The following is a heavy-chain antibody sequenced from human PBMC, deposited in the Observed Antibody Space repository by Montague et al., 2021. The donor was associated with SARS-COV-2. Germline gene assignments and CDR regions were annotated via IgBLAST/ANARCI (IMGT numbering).Heavy chain of an antibody. J-gene: IGHJ3*02. D-gene: IGHD1-26*01. V-gene: IGHV2-70*01. Sequence: PALVTPTQTLTLTCTFSGFSLSTSGMCVSWIRQPPGKALEWLALIDWHDDKYYSTSLKTRLTISKDTSKHQVVLTMTNMVPVDTATYYCARIWGATKGDAFDIWGQGTMVTVSS. CDR2: IDWHDDK. CDR1: GFSLSTSGMC. CDR3: ARIWGATKGDAFDI.